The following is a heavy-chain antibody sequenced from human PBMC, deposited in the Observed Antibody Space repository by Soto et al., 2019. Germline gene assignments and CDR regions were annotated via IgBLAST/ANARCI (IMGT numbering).Heavy chain of an antibody. CDR3: ASQSSTSRGCF. CDR2: IRSSSSYI. Sequence: GGSLRLSCAASGFTFSRYSMNWVRQAPGKGLGWVSSIRSSSSYIYYADSVKGRFTISRDNAKNSLYLQMNSLRAEDTAVYYCASQSSTSRGCFWGQGTLVTVSS. D-gene: IGHD2-2*01. CDR1: GFTFSRYS. J-gene: IGHJ4*02. V-gene: IGHV3-21*01.